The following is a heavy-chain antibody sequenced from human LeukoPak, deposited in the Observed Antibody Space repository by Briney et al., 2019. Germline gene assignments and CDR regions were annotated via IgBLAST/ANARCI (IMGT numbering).Heavy chain of an antibody. Sequence: SETLSLTCAVSGGSLSGYYWTWIRQPPGKGLEWIGEINHSGSTNYNPSLKSRVTISVDTSKNQFSLKLSSVTAADTAVYYCARAKTYSSGWYGNYFDYWGQGTLVTVSS. CDR2: INHSGST. D-gene: IGHD6-19*01. V-gene: IGHV4-34*01. J-gene: IGHJ4*02. CDR1: GGSLSGYY. CDR3: ARAKTYSSGWYGNYFDY.